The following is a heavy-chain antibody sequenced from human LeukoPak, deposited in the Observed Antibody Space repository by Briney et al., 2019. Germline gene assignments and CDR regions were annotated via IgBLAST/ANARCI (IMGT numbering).Heavy chain of an antibody. Sequence: PGGSLRLSCAASGFTFSSYSMSWVRLAPGRGLEWVSAISDSGYRTYYADSVKGRFTISRDSSKSTLYLQMSSLRAEDTAVYYCVKGIGSRDYFSRRDWGQGTRVTVSS. J-gene: IGHJ4*02. CDR1: GFTFSSYS. V-gene: IGHV3-23*01. D-gene: IGHD3-3*01. CDR2: ISDSGYRT. CDR3: VKGIGSRDYFSRRD.